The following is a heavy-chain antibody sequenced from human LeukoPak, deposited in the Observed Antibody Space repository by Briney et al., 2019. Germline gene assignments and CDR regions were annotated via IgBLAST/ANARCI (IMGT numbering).Heavy chain of an antibody. V-gene: IGHV1-58*01. J-gene: IGHJ3*01. D-gene: IGHD3-16*01. CDR1: GFTFSTSA. Sequence: GASVKVSCKTSGFTFSTSAVQWVRQARGQPLEWIGWIIVGSGATNYAQSLQGRFTITRDMSTNTAYMELSSLGSEDSAVYYCAAELYGAYTDCCTFHLWGQGTLVTVSS. CDR3: AAELYGAYTDCCTFHL. CDR2: IIVGSGAT.